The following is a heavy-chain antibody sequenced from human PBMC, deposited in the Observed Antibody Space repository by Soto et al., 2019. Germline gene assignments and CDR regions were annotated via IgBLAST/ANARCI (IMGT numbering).Heavy chain of an antibody. CDR1: GYTFTTYG. J-gene: IGHJ5*02. V-gene: IGHV1-18*01. CDR3: AREDGYCSGGSCHSGGWLEP. CDR2: ISPYNGNT. D-gene: IGHD2-15*01. Sequence: QVQLVQSGAEVKKPGASVKVSCKTCGYTFTTYGVSWVRQAPGQGLEWMGWISPYNGNTNYAQRLQGRVTLTTDTSTKTAYMELMSLRSDDTALYYCAREDGYCSGGSCHSGGWLEPWGQGTLVTVSS.